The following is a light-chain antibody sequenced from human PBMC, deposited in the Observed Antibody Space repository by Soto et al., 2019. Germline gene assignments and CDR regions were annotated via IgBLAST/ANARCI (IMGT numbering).Light chain of an antibody. CDR3: QQRPNWPLT. J-gene: IGKJ4*01. CDR2: DVS. CDR1: QSISSH. V-gene: IGKV3-11*01. Sequence: EIVLTQSPATLSLSPGERATLSCRAGQSISSHLAWYQQKPGQAPRLLMYDVSNRATDIPARFSGSGSGTDFTLTISSLEPEDFAVYYCQQRPNWPLTFGGGPKVEIK.